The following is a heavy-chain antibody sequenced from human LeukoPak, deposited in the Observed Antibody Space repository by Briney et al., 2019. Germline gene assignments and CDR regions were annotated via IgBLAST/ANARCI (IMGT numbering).Heavy chain of an antibody. Sequence: SETLSLTCTVSGGSISSYYWSWIRQPAGKGLKWIGRLYTSGSTNYNPSLKSRVTMSVDTSKNQFSLKLSSVTAADTAVYYCARDGGIQLWLRWWFDPWGQGTLVTVSS. CDR1: GGSISSYY. D-gene: IGHD5-18*01. V-gene: IGHV4-4*07. CDR2: LYTSGST. CDR3: ARDGGIQLWLRWWFDP. J-gene: IGHJ5*02.